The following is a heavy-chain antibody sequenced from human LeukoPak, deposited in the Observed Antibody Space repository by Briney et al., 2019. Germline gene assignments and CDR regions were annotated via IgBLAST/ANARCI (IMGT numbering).Heavy chain of an antibody. J-gene: IGHJ4*02. Sequence: GASVKVSCKASGYTFTSYGISWVRQAPGQGLEWMGWISAYNGNTNYAQKLQGRVTMTTDTSTSTAYMELRSLRSDDTAVYYCARGNSRLAVSGYGHYDYWGQGTLVTVSS. CDR2: ISAYNGNT. CDR3: ARGNSRLAVSGYGHYDY. D-gene: IGHD5-12*01. V-gene: IGHV1-18*04. CDR1: GYTFTSYG.